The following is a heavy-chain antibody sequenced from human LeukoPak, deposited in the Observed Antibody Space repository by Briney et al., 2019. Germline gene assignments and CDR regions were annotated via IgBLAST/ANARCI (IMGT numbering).Heavy chain of an antibody. Sequence: ASVQVSCKASGYTFTSYGISWVRQAPGQGLEWVGWTSAYNGNTNYAQKLQGRLTMTTDTSTSTAYMELRSLRSDDTAVYYCARDGSFRCSSTSCYSGYYYYGMDVWGQGTTVTVSS. CDR2: TSAYNGNT. D-gene: IGHD2-2*01. J-gene: IGHJ6*02. CDR3: ARDGSFRCSSTSCYSGYYYYGMDV. CDR1: GYTFTSYG. V-gene: IGHV1-18*01.